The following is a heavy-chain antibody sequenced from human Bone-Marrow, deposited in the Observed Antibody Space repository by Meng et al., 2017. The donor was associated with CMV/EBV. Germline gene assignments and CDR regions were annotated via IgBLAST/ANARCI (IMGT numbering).Heavy chain of an antibody. J-gene: IGHJ6*02. CDR1: GFSFSGYE. V-gene: IGHV3-15*01. D-gene: IGHD3/OR15-3a*01. CDR2: IKSKTDGGTT. Sequence: GESLKISCAGSGFSFSGYEMNWVRQATGKGLEWVGRIKSKTDGGTTDYAAPVKGRFTISRDDSKNTLYLQINSLKTEDTAVYYCTTDQGAWTNYYYYSMDVWGQGTTVTFSS. CDR3: TTDQGAWTNYYYYSMDV.